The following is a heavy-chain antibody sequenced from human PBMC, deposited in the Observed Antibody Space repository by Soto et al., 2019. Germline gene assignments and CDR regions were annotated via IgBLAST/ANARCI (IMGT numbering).Heavy chain of an antibody. CDR1: GFTFSSYA. D-gene: IGHD2-2*01. CDR2: ISGSGGST. J-gene: IGHJ4*02. V-gene: IGHV3-23*01. Sequence: GGSLRLSCAASGFTFSSYAMSWVRQAPGKGLEWVSAISGSGGSTYYADSVKGRFTISRDNSKNTLYLQMNSLRAEDTAVYYCAKDGPIVVVPAAIIGDYWGQGTLVIVSS. CDR3: AKDGPIVVVPAAIIGDY.